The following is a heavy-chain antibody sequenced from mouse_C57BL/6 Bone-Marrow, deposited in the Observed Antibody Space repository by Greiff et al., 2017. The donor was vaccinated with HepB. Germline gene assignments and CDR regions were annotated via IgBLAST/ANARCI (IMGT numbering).Heavy chain of an antibody. CDR1: GFTFSSYG. CDR2: ISSGGSYT. D-gene: IGHD1-1*01. Sequence: EVKLMESGGDLVKPGGSLKLSCAASGFTFSSYGMSWVRQTPDKRLEWVATISSGGSYTYYPDSVKGRFTISRDNAKNTLYLQMSSLKSEDTAMYYCTLLRGFAYWGQGTLVTVSA. V-gene: IGHV5-6*01. J-gene: IGHJ3*01. CDR3: TLLRGFAY.